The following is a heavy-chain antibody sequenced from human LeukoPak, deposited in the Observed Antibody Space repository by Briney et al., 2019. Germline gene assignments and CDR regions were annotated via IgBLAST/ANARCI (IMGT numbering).Heavy chain of an antibody. CDR3: ARDKIGYTSSWTTFDY. Sequence: SETLSLTCAVPGYSISSGYYWGWIRQPPGKGLEWIGSIYHSGSTYYNPSLKSRVTISVDTSKNQFSLKLSSVTAADTAVYYCARDKIGYTSSWTTFDYWGQGTLVTVSS. J-gene: IGHJ4*02. D-gene: IGHD6-13*01. CDR1: GYSISSGYY. CDR2: IYHSGST. V-gene: IGHV4-38-2*02.